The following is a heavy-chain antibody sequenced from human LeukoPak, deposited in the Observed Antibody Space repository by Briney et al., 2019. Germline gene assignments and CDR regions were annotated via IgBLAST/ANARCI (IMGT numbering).Heavy chain of an antibody. Sequence: GASVKVSCKASGYTFTGYYMHWVRQAPGQGLEWMGWINPNSGGTNYAQKFQGRVTMTRDTSISTAYMELSRLRSDDTAVYYCARPDQLLLESSAFDIWGQGTMVTVSS. CDR3: ARPDQLLLESSAFDI. CDR1: GYTFTGYY. J-gene: IGHJ3*02. CDR2: INPNSGGT. D-gene: IGHD2-2*01. V-gene: IGHV1-2*02.